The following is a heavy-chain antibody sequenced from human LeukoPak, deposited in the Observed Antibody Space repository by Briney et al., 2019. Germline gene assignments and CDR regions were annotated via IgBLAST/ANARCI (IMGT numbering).Heavy chain of an antibody. V-gene: IGHV3-13*05. CDR2: IDTARAQ. J-gene: IGHJ4*02. D-gene: IGHD4/OR15-4a*01. CDR1: VVTFSSYD. CDR3: VRGSGYGAYSFGN. Sequence: GGSLRLSCAASVVTFSSYDTHCVRQSTGKGLEWVSVIDTARAQYYSGSVQGRFTISRENDKNSSYLQINIIAAADTAVYYCVRGSGYGAYSFGNWGQGTLVTVSS.